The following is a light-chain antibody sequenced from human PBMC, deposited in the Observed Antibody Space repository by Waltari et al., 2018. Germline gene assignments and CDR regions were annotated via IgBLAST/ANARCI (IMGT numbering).Light chain of an antibody. Sequence: QSALTQPPSASGSPGQSVTISCTGVSSDVGGHTYVSWYQQHPGKAPKVMIYEVNKRPSGVPERFSCSKSGNTASLTVSGLQAEDEASYYCSSYVDSNNILFGGGTKLTVL. J-gene: IGLJ2*01. CDR3: SSYVDSNNIL. CDR1: SSDVGGHTY. CDR2: EVN. V-gene: IGLV2-8*01.